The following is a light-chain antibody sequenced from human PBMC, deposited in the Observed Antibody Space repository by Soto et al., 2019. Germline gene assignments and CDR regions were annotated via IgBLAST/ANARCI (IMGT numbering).Light chain of an antibody. CDR3: QQYDNSPIT. V-gene: IGKV3-20*01. J-gene: IGKJ5*01. CDR1: QSVSSR. CDR2: GAS. Sequence: EIVLTQSPATLSLSPGERATLSCRASQSVSSRLAWYQQKPGQAPRILIYGASSRATGIPDRFSGTGSETDFTLTISRLEPEDFAVYYCQQYDNSPITFGQGTRLEIK.